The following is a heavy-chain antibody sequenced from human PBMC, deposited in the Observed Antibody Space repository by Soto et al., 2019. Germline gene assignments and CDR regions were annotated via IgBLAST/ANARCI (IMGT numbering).Heavy chain of an antibody. D-gene: IGHD3-22*01. CDR1: GFTFNIYA. J-gene: IGHJ4*02. Sequence: EVQLLESGGDLKQPGGSLRLSCAASGFTFNIYAMTWVRQAPGKGLEWVSAISRYGDFTYYADSVEGRFTISRDNSKNTLYLQMNSLRAEDTAVYYCAKDRYLDHDSRGYLFDNWGQGTLVTVSS. CDR3: AKDRYLDHDSRGYLFDN. CDR2: ISRYGDFT. V-gene: IGHV3-23*01.